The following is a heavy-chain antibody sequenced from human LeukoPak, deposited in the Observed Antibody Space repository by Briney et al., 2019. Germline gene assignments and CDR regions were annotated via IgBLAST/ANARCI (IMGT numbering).Heavy chain of an antibody. CDR1: EYIFTNYW. CDR2: IYPDDSKT. CDR3: ARPQFGYCSNDVCHIDAFDI. D-gene: IGHD2-8*01. J-gene: IGHJ3*02. Sequence: GESLKISCKGSEYIFTNYWIGWVRQLPGKGLEWMGIIYPDDSKTTYGPSFQGQVTMSADKSISTAYLQWSSLKISDTAMYYCARPQFGYCSNDVCHIDAFDIWGQGTTVTVSS. V-gene: IGHV5-51*01.